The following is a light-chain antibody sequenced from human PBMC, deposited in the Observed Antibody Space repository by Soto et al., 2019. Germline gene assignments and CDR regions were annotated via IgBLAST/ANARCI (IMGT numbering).Light chain of an antibody. V-gene: IGKV3-15*01. J-gene: IGKJ5*01. Sequence: EILMTQFPARRSVSPGERAALSCRASQSVSSNLAWYQQKPGQAPRLLIYGASTRATGIPARFSGSGSGTDFTLTISRLEPEDFAVYYCQLYGVSSPRITFGQGTRLEIK. CDR1: QSVSSN. CDR3: QLYGVSSPRIT. CDR2: GAS.